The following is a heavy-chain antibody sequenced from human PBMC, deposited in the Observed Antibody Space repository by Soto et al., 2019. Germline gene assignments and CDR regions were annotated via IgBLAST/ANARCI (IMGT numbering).Heavy chain of an antibody. CDR1: GYTFSDNG. CDR3: ARRNLGYGIGGFDY. J-gene: IGHJ4*02. D-gene: IGHD5-12*01. V-gene: IGHV1-18*01. Sequence: ASVKVSCKPSGYTFSDNGITWVRQAPGQGLEWMGWIGVYNGNTQYAQKFQGRLTMTTDTSTSTAYMELESLRSDDTAVYYCARRNLGYGIGGFDYWGQGTPVTVSS. CDR2: IGVYNGNT.